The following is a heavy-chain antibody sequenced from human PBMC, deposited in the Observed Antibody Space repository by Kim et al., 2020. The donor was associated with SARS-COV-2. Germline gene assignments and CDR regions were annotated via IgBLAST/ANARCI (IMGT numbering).Heavy chain of an antibody. CDR3: ARDTHCTNGVCYNPRSYYYGMDV. CDR1: GFTFSSYE. V-gene: IGHV3-48*03. J-gene: IGHJ6*02. Sequence: GGSLRLSCAASGFTFSSYEMNWVRQAPGKGLEWVSYISSSGSTIYYADSVKGRFTISRDNAKNSLYLQVNSLRAEDTAVYYCARDTHCTNGVCYNPRSYYYGMDVWGQGTTVTVSS. CDR2: ISSSGSTI. D-gene: IGHD2-8*01.